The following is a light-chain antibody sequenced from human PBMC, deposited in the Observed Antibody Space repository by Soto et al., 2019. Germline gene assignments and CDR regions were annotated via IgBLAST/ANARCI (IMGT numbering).Light chain of an antibody. CDR2: LGS. V-gene: IGKV2-28*01. Sequence: DVVLTQSPLSLPVTPGEPASISCRSSRSLLRSNGYVYLDWYLQKPGQSPQLLIYLGSNRASGVPDRFSGSVSGTDFTLKISEVEAEDFGVYYCMQALQTPRTFGQGTKLEIK. CDR3: MQALQTPRT. J-gene: IGKJ2*01. CDR1: RSLLRSNGYVY.